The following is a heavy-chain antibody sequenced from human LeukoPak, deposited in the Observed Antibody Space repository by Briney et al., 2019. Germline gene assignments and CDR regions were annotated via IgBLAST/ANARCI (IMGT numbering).Heavy chain of an antibody. Sequence: SETLSLTCTVSGGYISSYWLSWIRQPPGKGLEWIGYVFDSGSTNYNPSFKSRVTISVDTSKKQFSLKLSSVTAADTAVYYCARGYSSSWNYFDYWGQGTLVTVSS. CDR3: ARGYSSSWNYFDY. CDR2: VFDSGST. D-gene: IGHD6-13*01. V-gene: IGHV4-59*01. J-gene: IGHJ4*02. CDR1: GGYISSYW.